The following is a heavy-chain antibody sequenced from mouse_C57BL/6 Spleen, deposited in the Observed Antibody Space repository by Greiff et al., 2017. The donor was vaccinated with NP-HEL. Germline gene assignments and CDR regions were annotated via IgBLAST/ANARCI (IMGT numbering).Heavy chain of an antibody. CDR1: GYTFTDYY. J-gene: IGHJ1*03. CDR2: IYPGSGNT. V-gene: IGHV1-76*01. Sequence: LVESGAELVRPGASVKLSCKASGYTFTDYYINWVKQRPGQGLEWIARIYPGSGNTYYNEKFKGKATLTAEKSSSTAYMQLSSLTSEDSAVYFCARWGDYDGWYFDVWGTGTTVTVSS. D-gene: IGHD2-4*01. CDR3: ARWGDYDGWYFDV.